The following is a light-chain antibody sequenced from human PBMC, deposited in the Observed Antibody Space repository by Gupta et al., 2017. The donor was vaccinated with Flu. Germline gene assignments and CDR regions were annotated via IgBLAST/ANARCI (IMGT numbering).Light chain of an antibody. V-gene: IGKV1-33*01. CDR3: QHYANLPLT. CDR2: DAS. CDR1: QDIKKS. J-gene: IGKJ4*01. Sequence: GDRVTITCQASQDIKKSLNWSQQKPGKAPELLTYDASNLETGVPSRFSGSGSGTHFTFTISSLQPEDVGTYYCQHYANLPLTFGGGTKVEI.